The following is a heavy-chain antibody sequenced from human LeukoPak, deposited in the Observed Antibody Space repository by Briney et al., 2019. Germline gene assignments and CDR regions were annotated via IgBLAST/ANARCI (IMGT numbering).Heavy chain of an antibody. CDR1: GFTFSSYG. Sequence: PGGSLRLSCAASGFTFSSYGMHWVRQAPGKGLEWVAFIRSDGSIKYYAESVKGRFTISRDNSKNTLYLQMNSLRAEDTAVYYCAMWEYYFDYWGQGTLVTVSS. J-gene: IGHJ4*02. CDR3: AMWEYYFDY. CDR2: IRSDGSIK. V-gene: IGHV3-30*02. D-gene: IGHD1-26*01.